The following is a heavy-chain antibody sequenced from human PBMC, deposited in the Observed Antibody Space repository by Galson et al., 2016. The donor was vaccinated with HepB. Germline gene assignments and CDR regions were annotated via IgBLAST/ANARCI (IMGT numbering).Heavy chain of an antibody. CDR3: ARDHCTGGLCYSSPWYYGMDV. D-gene: IGHD2-8*02. CDR1: GGSISSGYYY. Sequence: TLSLTCTVSGGSISSGYYYWSWIRQLPGKGLEWIGYISYSGSTDYNPSLQSRVTISADTSKNQLSLMPSSVTAADTAVYFCARDHCTGGLCYSSPWYYGMDVWGQGTTVTVSS. V-gene: IGHV4-31*03. J-gene: IGHJ6*02. CDR2: ISYSGST.